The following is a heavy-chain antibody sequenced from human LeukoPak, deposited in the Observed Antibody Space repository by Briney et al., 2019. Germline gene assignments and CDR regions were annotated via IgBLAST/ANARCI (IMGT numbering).Heavy chain of an antibody. CDR3: ARGTMFPYYFDY. D-gene: IGHD3-10*02. Sequence: GGSLRLSCAASGFKFSSYSMKWVRQAPGKGLEWVSFISSSSSYIYYADSLKGRFTISRDNAKNSLYLQMNSLRAEDTAVYYCARGTMFPYYFDYWGQGTLVTVPS. J-gene: IGHJ4*02. V-gene: IGHV3-21*01. CDR1: GFKFSSYS. CDR2: ISSSSSYI.